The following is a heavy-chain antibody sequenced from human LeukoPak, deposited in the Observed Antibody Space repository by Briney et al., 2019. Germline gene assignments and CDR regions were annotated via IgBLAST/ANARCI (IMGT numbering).Heavy chain of an antibody. CDR1: GFTFSNAW. J-gene: IGHJ3*02. D-gene: IGHD4-23*01. V-gene: IGHV3-15*01. CDR2: IKSKTDGGTT. CDR3: TTESPAVVFNAFDI. Sequence: GGSLRLSCAASGFTFSNAWMSWVRQAPGKGLEWVGRIKSKTDGGTTDYAAPVKGRFTISRDDSKNTLYLQMNSLKTEDTAVYYCTTESPAVVFNAFDIWGQGTMVTVSS.